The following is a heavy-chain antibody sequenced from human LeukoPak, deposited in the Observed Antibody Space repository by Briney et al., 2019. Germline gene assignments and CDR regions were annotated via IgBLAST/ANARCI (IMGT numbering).Heavy chain of an antibody. CDR3: ARQEQQLIYNWFDP. CDR2: IYYSGST. V-gene: IGHV4-59*01. J-gene: IGHJ5*02. D-gene: IGHD6-13*01. Sequence: SETLSLTCAVYGGSFSGYYWSWIRQPPGKGLEWIGYIYYSGSTNYNPSLKSRVTISVDTSKNQFSLKLSSVTAADTAVYYCARQEQQLIYNWFDPWGQGTLVTVSS. CDR1: GGSFSGYY.